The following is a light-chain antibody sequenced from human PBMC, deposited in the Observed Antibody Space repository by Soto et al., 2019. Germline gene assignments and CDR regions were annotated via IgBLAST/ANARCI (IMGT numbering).Light chain of an antibody. V-gene: IGKV1-9*01. J-gene: IGKJ1*01. CDR2: DAS. Sequence: DIQMTQSPSSLSASVGDRFTITCRASQGISSYLAWYQQKPLKAPKLLIYDASNRATGIPAMFSGSGSGTDFTLTISSLEPEDFAVYYCQQRSNWPLITFGQGTKGDIK. CDR1: QGISSY. CDR3: QQRSNWPLIT.